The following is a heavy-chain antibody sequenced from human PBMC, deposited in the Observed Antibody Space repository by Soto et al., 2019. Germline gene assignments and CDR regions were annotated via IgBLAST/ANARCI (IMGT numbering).Heavy chain of an antibody. D-gene: IGHD1-26*01. CDR1: GFTFSNYA. J-gene: IGHJ3*02. CDR3: AREADPVGSNDAFDI. CDR2: ISHDGTNK. Sequence: QVQLVESGGGVVQPGGSLRLSCAASGFTFSNYAIHWARQAPGRGLELVALISHDGTNKHYADSVKGRFTISRDNLKNTVYLQMNSLKPDDTAVFYCAREADPVGSNDAFDIWGQGRMVIVSS. V-gene: IGHV3-30-3*01.